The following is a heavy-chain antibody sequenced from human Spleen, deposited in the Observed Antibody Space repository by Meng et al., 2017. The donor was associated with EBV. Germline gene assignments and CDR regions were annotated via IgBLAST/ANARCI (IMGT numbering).Heavy chain of an antibody. CDR3: AHSNDPGGDWFDP. CDR1: GFFLIRNGEA. CDR2: IYWDDDK. V-gene: IGHV2-5*02. Sequence: QITLKESCPTRVKPPPPPTLTCTFSGFFLIRNGEAVAWFRQPPGKALDWLALIYWDDDKRFSPSLKNRLTITKDTSRVVLTMTNMDPVDTATYFCAHSNDPGGDWFDPWGQGTLVTVSS. D-gene: IGHD3-10*01. J-gene: IGHJ5*02.